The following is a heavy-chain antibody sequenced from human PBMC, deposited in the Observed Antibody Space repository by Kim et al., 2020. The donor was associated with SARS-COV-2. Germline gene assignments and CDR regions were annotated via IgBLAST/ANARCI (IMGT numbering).Heavy chain of an antibody. V-gene: IGHV4-39*01. J-gene: IGHJ5*02. D-gene: IGHD6-25*01. Sequence: SETLSLTCTVSGGSISGSSYYWGWIRQPPGKGLERIGSIYYSGSNYYQPSLKSRVTISVDTSKNQFSLKLTSVTAADTAIYYCSRHYLGSAWHPCGQGTLVTVSS. CDR3: SRHYLGSAWHP. CDR2: IYYSGSN. CDR1: GGSISGSSYY.